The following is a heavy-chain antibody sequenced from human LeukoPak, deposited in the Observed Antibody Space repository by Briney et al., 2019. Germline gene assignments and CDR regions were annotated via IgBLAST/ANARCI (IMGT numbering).Heavy chain of an antibody. J-gene: IGHJ4*02. D-gene: IGHD3-10*01. V-gene: IGHV1-2*02. CDR1: GYTFTGYY. CDR3: TRGISMVRGVTIGY. Sequence: ASVKVSCKASGYTFTGYYMHWVRQAPGQGLEWMGWINPNSGGTNYAQKFQGRVTMTRDTSISTAYMELSRLRSDDTAVYYCTRGISMVRGVTIGYWGQGTLVTVSS. CDR2: INPNSGGT.